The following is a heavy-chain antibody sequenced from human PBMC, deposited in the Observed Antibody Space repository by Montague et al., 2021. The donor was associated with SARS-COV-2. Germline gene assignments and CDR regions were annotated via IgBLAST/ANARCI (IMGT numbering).Heavy chain of an antibody. V-gene: IGHV2-70*01. CDR2: IDWDDDK. CDR1: GFSLSTSGMC. Sequence: PALVTPTQTLTLTCTFSGFSLSTSGMCVSWIRQPPGKALEWLALIDWDDDKYYSTSLKTRLTISKDTSKNQVVLTMTNMDPVDTATYYCARIDYSILGSYYCGMDVWGQGTTVTVSS. CDR3: ARIDYSILGSYYCGMDV. D-gene: IGHD6-13*01. J-gene: IGHJ6*02.